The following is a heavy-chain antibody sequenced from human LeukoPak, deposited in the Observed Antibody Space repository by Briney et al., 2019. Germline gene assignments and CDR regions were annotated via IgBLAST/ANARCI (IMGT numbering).Heavy chain of an antibody. Sequence: GGSLRLSCAASGFTFSSYAMSWVRQAPGKGLEWVSAISGRGGSTYYAGSVKGRFTISRDNPKNTLYLQMNSLRAEDTAVYYCAKSSHYYDSSGYAFGAFDIWGQGTMVTVSS. CDR1: GFTFSSYA. D-gene: IGHD3-22*01. J-gene: IGHJ3*02. CDR3: AKSSHYYDSSGYAFGAFDI. V-gene: IGHV3-23*01. CDR2: ISGRGGST.